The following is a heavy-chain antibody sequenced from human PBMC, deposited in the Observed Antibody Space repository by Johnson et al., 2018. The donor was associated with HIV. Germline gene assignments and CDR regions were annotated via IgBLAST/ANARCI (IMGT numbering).Heavy chain of an antibody. CDR2: ISYDGSNK. Sequence: QVQLVESGGGVVQPGRSLRLSCAASGITFSDYAMHWVRQAPGKGLEWVAVISYDGSNKYYADSVKGRFTISRDNSKNTLYLQMNSLRAEDTALYYCARVSDDYGGNPAAWGAFDVWGQGTTVTVSS. D-gene: IGHD4-23*01. CDR1: GITFSDYA. CDR3: ARVSDDYGGNPAAWGAFDV. V-gene: IGHV3-30-3*01. J-gene: IGHJ3*01.